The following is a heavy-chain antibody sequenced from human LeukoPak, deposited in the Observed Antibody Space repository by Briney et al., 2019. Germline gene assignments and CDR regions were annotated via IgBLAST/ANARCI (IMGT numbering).Heavy chain of an antibody. CDR1: GFTFSSYW. Sequence: GGSLRLSCAASGFTFSSYWMSWVRQAPGKGLEWVANIKQDGSEKYYVDSVKVRFTISRDNAKNSLYLQMNSLSAEDTAVYNCARAFGVPEYYFDYWGQGTMVTVSS. CDR2: IKQDGSEK. D-gene: IGHD3-16*01. CDR3: ARAFGVPEYYFDY. V-gene: IGHV3-7*01. J-gene: IGHJ4*02.